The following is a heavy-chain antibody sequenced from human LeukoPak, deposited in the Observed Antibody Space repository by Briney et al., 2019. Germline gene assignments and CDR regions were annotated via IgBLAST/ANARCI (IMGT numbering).Heavy chain of an antibody. V-gene: IGHV3-23*01. CDR3: ATTPPGYCSGGSCYPRYYYYYYGMDV. Sequence: PGGSLRLSCAASGFTFSSYAMSWVRQAPGKGLEWVSAISGSGGSTYYADSVKGRFTISRDNSKNTLYLQMNSLRAEETAVYYCATTPPGYCSGGSCYPRYYYYYYGMDVCGQGTTVTVSS. J-gene: IGHJ6*02. CDR1: GFTFSSYA. CDR2: ISGSGGST. D-gene: IGHD2-15*01.